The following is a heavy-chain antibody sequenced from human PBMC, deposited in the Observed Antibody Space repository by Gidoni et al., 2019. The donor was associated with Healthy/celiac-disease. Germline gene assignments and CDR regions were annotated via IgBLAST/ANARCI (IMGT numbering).Heavy chain of an antibody. CDR2: ISGSGGST. CDR1: GFTCSSYA. J-gene: IGHJ4*02. Sequence: EVQLLESGGGLVQPGGSLRLSRAASGFTCSSYAMSWVRQAPGKGLEWVSAISGSGGSTYYADSVKCRFTISRDNSKNTLYLQMNSLRAEDTAVYYCAKGHYYGSGSYSVIMTAFDYWGQGTLVTVSS. D-gene: IGHD3-10*01. CDR3: AKGHYYGSGSYSVIMTAFDY. V-gene: IGHV3-23*01.